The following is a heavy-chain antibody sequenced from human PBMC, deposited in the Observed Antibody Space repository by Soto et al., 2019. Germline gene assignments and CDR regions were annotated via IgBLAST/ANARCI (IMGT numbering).Heavy chain of an antibody. J-gene: IGHJ5*02. D-gene: IGHD6-13*01. Sequence: SETLSLTCTVSGGSIISYYRSWIRQPPGKGLEWIGYIYYSGSTNYNPSLKSRVTISVDTSKNQFSLKLSSVTAADTAVYYCARVRVAAAGINWFDPWGQGTLVTVSS. CDR3: ARVRVAAAGINWFDP. V-gene: IGHV4-59*01. CDR2: IYYSGST. CDR1: GGSIISYY.